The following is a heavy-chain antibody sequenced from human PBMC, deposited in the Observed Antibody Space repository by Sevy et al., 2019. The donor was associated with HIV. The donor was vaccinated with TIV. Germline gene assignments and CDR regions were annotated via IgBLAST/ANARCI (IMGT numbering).Heavy chain of an antibody. CDR3: GGHRRGVGSGGYYFDY. Sequence: GESLKISCKGSGYSFTTYWIGWVRQMPGKGLEWMGIIYPGDSDTTYSPSFQGQVTISADKSISTAYLQWSSLKASDNAMYYCGGHRRGVGSGGYYFDYWGQGTLVTVSS. CDR2: IYPGDSDT. D-gene: IGHD2-15*01. V-gene: IGHV5-51*01. J-gene: IGHJ4*02. CDR1: GYSFTTYW.